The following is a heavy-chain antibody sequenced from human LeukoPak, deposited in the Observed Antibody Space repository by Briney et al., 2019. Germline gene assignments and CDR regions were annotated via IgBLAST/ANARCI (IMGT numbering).Heavy chain of an antibody. D-gene: IGHD2-15*01. CDR2: INHSGST. CDR1: GGSFSGYY. CDR3: ARGRGGRYCSGGSCYSHYYYYGMDV. Sequence: PSETLSLTCAVYGGSFSGYYWSWIRQPPGKGLEWIGEINHSGSTNYNPSLKSRVTISVDTSKNQSSLKLSSVTAADTAVYYCARGRGGRYCSGGSCYSHYYYYGMDVWGQGTTVTVSS. J-gene: IGHJ6*02. V-gene: IGHV4-34*01.